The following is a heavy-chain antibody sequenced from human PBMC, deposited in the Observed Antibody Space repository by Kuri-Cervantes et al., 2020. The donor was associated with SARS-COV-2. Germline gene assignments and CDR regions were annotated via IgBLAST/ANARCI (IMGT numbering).Heavy chain of an antibody. Sequence: GESLKISCAASGFTFSDYYMSWIRQAPGKGLEWVSYISSSSSYTNYADSVKGRFTISRDNAKNSLYLQMNSLRAEDTAVYYCARDRDGYSSSWYGGYYYGMDVWGQGTTVTVSS. CDR1: GFTFSDYY. CDR2: ISSSSSYT. J-gene: IGHJ6*02. CDR3: ARDRDGYSSSWYGGYYYGMDV. V-gene: IGHV3-11*06. D-gene: IGHD6-13*01.